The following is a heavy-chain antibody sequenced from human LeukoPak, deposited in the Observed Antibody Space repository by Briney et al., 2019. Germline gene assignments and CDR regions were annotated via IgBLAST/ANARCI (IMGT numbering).Heavy chain of an antibody. D-gene: IGHD3-9*01. V-gene: IGHV1-2*02. CDR3: FKQKTAYEILTGSRGYYFDY. Sequence: GASVKVSCKASGDTFNGYYMHWVRQAPGQGLEWMGWINPNSGGTNYAQKFQGRVTMTRDTSISTAYMELSRLRSDDTAVYFFFKQKTAYEILTGSRGYYFDYWGQGTLVTVSS. CDR2: INPNSGGT. J-gene: IGHJ4*02. CDR1: GDTFNGYY.